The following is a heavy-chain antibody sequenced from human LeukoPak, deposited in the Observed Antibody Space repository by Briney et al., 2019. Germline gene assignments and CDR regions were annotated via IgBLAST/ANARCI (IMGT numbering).Heavy chain of an antibody. D-gene: IGHD3-22*01. V-gene: IGHV4-38-2*02. CDR3: ARDYDSSGYPEQFSRPTYAFDI. CDR1: GYSISSGYY. CDR2: IYHSGST. Sequence: SETLSLTCTVSGYSISSGYYWGWIRQPPGKGLEWIGSIYHSGSTYYNPSLKSRVTISVDTSKNQFSLKLSSVTAADTAVYYCARDYDSSGYPEQFSRPTYAFDIWGQGTMVTVSS. J-gene: IGHJ3*02.